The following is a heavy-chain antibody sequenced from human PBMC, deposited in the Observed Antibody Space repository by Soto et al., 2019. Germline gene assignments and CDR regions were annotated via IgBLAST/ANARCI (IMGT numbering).Heavy chain of an antibody. D-gene: IGHD2-2*01. CDR1: GGSFSGYY. Sequence: PSETLSLTCAVYGGSFSGYYWSWIRQPPGKGLEWIGEINHSGSTNYNPSLKSRVTISVDTSKNQFSLKLSSVTAADTAVYYCASLGPAANNNWFDPWGQGTLVTVPQ. CDR2: INHSGST. CDR3: ASLGPAANNNWFDP. J-gene: IGHJ5*02. V-gene: IGHV4-34*01.